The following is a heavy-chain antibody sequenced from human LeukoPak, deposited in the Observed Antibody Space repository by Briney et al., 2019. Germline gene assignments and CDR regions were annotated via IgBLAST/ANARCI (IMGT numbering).Heavy chain of an antibody. V-gene: IGHV1-2*02. CDR1: GYTFTGYY. D-gene: IGHD3-9*01. J-gene: IGHJ3*02. CDR3: ARPQYDILTGHKANDAIDI. Sequence: ASVKVSCKASGYTFTGYYMHWVRQAPGQGLEWMGWINPNSGGTNYAQKFQGRVTMTRDTSISTAYMELSRLRSDDTAVYYCARPQYDILTGHKANDAIDIWGQGTMVTVSS. CDR2: INPNSGGT.